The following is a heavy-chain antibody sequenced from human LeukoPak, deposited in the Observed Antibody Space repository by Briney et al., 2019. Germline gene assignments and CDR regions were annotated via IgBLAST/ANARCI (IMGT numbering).Heavy chain of an antibody. J-gene: IGHJ4*02. Sequence: GRSLRLSCAASGFTFSDYTMQWVRQTPGKGLEWVALLPPDGSYQYYADSLKGRFTISRDNFKNALYLQMNSLRLEDTAVYYCARGLHDRSWYGAHWGQGTLLSVSS. D-gene: IGHD6-13*01. CDR1: GFTFSDYT. CDR2: LPPDGSYQ. CDR3: ARGLHDRSWYGAH. V-gene: IGHV3-30*04.